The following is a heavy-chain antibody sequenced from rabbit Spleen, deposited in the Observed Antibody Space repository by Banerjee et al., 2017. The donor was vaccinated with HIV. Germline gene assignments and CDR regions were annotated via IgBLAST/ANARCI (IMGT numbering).Heavy chain of an antibody. CDR1: GVSFSSNHY. CDR2: IEGGSSTFS. D-gene: IGHD1-1*01. V-gene: IGHV1S40*01. Sequence: QSLEESGGDLVKPGASLTLTCTASGVSFSSNHYMCWVRQAPGKGLEWIACIEGGSSTFSYFASWAKGRFTCSKASSTTVTLQMTSLTAADRAAYFCARDLVAVIGWNFSLWGPGTLVT. J-gene: IGHJ4*01. CDR3: ARDLVAVIGWNFSL.